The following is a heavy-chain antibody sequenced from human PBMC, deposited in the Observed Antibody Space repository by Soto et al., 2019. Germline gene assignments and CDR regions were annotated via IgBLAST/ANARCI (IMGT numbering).Heavy chain of an antibody. CDR2: ISGSGGST. V-gene: IGHV3-23*01. CDR3: ATRRDASYYYYGMDV. J-gene: IGHJ6*02. D-gene: IGHD2-2*01. CDR1: GFTFSTYA. Sequence: VQLLDSGGGLVQPGGSLRLSCAASGFTFSTYAMTWVRQAPGKGLEWVSAISGSGGSTYYADSVKGRFAISRDTSKNTLFLQMNSLRAEDTAVYYCATRRDASYYYYGMDVWGQGTTVTVSS.